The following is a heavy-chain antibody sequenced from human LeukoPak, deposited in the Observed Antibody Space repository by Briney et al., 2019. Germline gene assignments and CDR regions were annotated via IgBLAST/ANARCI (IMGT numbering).Heavy chain of an antibody. CDR2: INHSGST. CDR1: GGSFSGYY. Sequence: SETLSLTCAVYGGSFSGYYWSWIRQPPGKGLEWIGEINHSGSTNYNPSLKSRVAISVDTSKNQFSLKLSSVTAADTAVYYCARGAPITIFGVVITHRAYFDYWGQGTLVTVSS. CDR3: ARGAPITIFGVVITHRAYFDY. J-gene: IGHJ4*02. D-gene: IGHD3-3*01. V-gene: IGHV4-34*01.